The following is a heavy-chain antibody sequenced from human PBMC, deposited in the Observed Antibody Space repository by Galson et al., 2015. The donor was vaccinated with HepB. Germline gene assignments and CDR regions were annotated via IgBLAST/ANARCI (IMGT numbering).Heavy chain of an antibody. CDR2: ISYDGSNK. J-gene: IGHJ3*02. Sequence: SLRLSCAASGFTFSSYGMHWVRQAPGKGLEWVAVISYDGSNKYYADSVKGRFTISRDNSKNTLYLQMNSLRAEDTAVYYCAKSWYSSGWYEPYDAFDIWGQGTMVTVSS. CDR3: AKSWYSSGWYEPYDAFDI. D-gene: IGHD6-19*01. CDR1: GFTFSSYG. V-gene: IGHV3-30*18.